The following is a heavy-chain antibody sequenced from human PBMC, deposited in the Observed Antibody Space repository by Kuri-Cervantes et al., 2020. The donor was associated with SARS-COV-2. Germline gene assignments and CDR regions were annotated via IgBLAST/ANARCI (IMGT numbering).Heavy chain of an antibody. CDR3: ARVNDVIAARLHDAFDI. V-gene: IGHV3-7*01. CDR2: IKQDGSEK. J-gene: IGHJ3*02. CDR1: GFTFSSYW. D-gene: IGHD6-6*01. Sequence: GESLKISCAASGFTFSSYWMSWVRQAPGKGLEWVANIKQDGSEKYYADSVKGRFTISRDNSKNTLYLQMNSLRAEDTAVYYCARVNDVIAARLHDAFDIWGQGTMVTVSS.